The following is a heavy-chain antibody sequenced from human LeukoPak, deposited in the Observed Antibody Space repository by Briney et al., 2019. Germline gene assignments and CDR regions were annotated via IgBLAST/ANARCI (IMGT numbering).Heavy chain of an antibody. CDR2: IYYSGST. J-gene: IGHJ6*02. CDR3: ARHQGGSWYYYYYGMDV. V-gene: IGHV4-59*08. CDR1: GGSISSYY. Sequence: SETLSLTCTVSGGSISSYYWSWIRQPPGKGLEWIGYIYYSGSTNYNPSLKSRVTISVDTSKNQYSLKLSSVTAADTAVYYCARHQGGSWYYYYYGMDVWGQGTTVTVSS. D-gene: IGHD6-13*01.